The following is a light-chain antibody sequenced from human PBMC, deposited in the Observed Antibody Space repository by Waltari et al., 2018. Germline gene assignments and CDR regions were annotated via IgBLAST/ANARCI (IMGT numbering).Light chain of an antibody. V-gene: IGLV2-14*03. CDR2: DVS. CDR1: SSDVGGYNF. Sequence: QSALTQPASVSGSPGQSITISCTGTSSDVGGYNFVSWYQQYPGKAPKLMIYDVSNRPLGVSNRFAGSKSGNTASLTISGLQAEDEADYYCSSYISSSTLELFGGGTSLTVL. CDR3: SSYISSSTLEL. J-gene: IGLJ2*01.